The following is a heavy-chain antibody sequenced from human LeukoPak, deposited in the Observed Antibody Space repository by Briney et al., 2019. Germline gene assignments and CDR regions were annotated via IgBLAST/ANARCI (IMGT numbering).Heavy chain of an antibody. D-gene: IGHD4-17*01. J-gene: IGHJ4*02. CDR2: INPNSGST. CDR3: AGRGNYGDYFDY. V-gene: IGHV1-2*02. CDR1: GYTFTGYY. Sequence: ASVKVSCKASGYTFTGYYMHWVRQAPGQGLEWMGWINPNSGSTNYAQKFQGRVTMTRGTSISTAFMDLSRLRSDDTAVYYCAGRGNYGDYFDYWGQGTLVTVSS.